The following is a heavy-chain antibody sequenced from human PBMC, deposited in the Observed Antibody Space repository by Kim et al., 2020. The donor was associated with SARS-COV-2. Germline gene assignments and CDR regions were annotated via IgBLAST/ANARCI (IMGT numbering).Heavy chain of an antibody. D-gene: IGHD3-10*01. J-gene: IGHJ6*02. Sequence: VKGRFTISRPNSKDTVFLQMNSLRPEDTAVYYCARGAMVRGVYYYAVDVWGLGTTVTVSS. CDR3: ARGAMVRGVYYYAVDV. V-gene: IGHV3-53*04.